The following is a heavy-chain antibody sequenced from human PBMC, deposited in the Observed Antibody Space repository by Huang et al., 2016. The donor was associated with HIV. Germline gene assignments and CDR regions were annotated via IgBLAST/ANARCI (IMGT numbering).Heavy chain of an antibody. CDR3: VRLLDHTGDY. D-gene: IGHD1-26*01. CDR2: IKTDGSEK. V-gene: IGHV3-7*01. J-gene: IGHJ4*02. Sequence: EVQLVESGGGLVQPGGSLRLSCAASGFTFNSYWMSWVRQAPGKGLEGVACIKTDGSEKSYVDSVKGRFTISRDNAKNSLYLQMNSLRAEDTAVYYCVRLLDHTGDYWGQGTLVTVSS. CDR1: GFTFNSYW.